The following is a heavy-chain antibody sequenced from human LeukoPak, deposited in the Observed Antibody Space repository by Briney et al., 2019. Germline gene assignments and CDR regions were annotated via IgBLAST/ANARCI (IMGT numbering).Heavy chain of an antibody. CDR3: AKDRRAGSYDY. J-gene: IGHJ4*02. D-gene: IGHD3-10*01. CDR2: ISSSSSYI. Sequence: GGSLRLSCAASGFTFSSYSMNWVRQAPGKGLEWVSSISSSSSYIYYADSVKGRFTISRDNAKNTLYLQMNSLRAEDTAVYYCAKDRRAGSYDYWGQGTLVTVSS. V-gene: IGHV3-21*04. CDR1: GFTFSSYS.